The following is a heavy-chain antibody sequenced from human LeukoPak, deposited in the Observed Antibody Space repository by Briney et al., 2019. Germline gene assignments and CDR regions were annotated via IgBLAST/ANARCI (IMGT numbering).Heavy chain of an antibody. CDR3: ARPVGYCNSAKCYEYFDY. Sequence: PSETLSLTCSVSGGSITSSSSYWSWIRQPPGKGLEWIGSIYYSGSTYYNPSLKSRVTISVDTSKNQFSLKVTSVAAADTAVYSCARPVGYCNSAKCYEYFDYWGQGTLVTVSS. J-gene: IGHJ4*02. CDR1: GGSITSSSSY. CDR2: IYYSGST. D-gene: IGHD2-2*01. V-gene: IGHV4-39*01.